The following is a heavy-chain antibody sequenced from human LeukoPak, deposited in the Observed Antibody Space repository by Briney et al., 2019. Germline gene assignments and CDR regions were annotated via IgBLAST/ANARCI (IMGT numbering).Heavy chain of an antibody. D-gene: IGHD5-18*01. V-gene: IGHV3-7*01. CDR2: IKEDGSEK. CDR1: GFTFSNYW. CDR3: ARGVYSYGSPIYYFDY. J-gene: IGHJ4*02. Sequence: GGSLRLSCAASGFTFSNYWMSWVRQAPGKGLEWVANIKEDGSEKYYVDSVKGRFTISRDNAKKSLYLQMNSLRAEDTAVYYCARGVYSYGSPIYYFDYWGQGTLVTVSS.